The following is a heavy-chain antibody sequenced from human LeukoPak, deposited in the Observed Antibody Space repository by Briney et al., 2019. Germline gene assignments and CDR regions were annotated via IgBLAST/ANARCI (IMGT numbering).Heavy chain of an antibody. Sequence: SVKVSCKASGYTFTSYYMHWVRQAPGQGLEWMGRIIPILGIANYAQKFQGRVTITADKSTSTAYMELSSLRSEDTAVYYCARSVVVPAAITYYWYFDLWGRGTLVTVSS. D-gene: IGHD2-2*02. CDR1: GYTFTSYY. CDR3: ARSVVVPAAITYYWYFDL. V-gene: IGHV1-69*02. CDR2: IIPILGIA. J-gene: IGHJ2*01.